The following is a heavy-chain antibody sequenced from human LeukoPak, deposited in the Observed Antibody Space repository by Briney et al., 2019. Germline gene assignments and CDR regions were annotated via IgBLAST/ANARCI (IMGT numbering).Heavy chain of an antibody. D-gene: IGHD3-22*01. CDR3: ARVVVMIHNIYYFDY. J-gene: IGHJ4*02. Sequence: GGSLRLSCAASGFTFSSYWMSWVRQAPGKGLEWVANIKQDGSEKYYVDSVKGRFTISRDNAKNSLYLQMNSLRAEDTAVYYCARVVVMIHNIYYFDYWGQGTLVTVSS. CDR2: IKQDGSEK. V-gene: IGHV3-7*03. CDR1: GFTFSSYW.